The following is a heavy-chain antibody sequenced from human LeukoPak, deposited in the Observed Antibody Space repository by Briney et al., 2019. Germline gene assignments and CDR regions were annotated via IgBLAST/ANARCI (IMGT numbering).Heavy chain of an antibody. Sequence: SETLSLTCTVSGYSITSGNHWGWIRQPPGKGLEWIGSVYYNGNTFYSPSLKSRVTISVDTSKNQFSLKLSSVTAADTAVYYCARVNSAVGATPGRYYFDYWGQGTLVTVSS. CDR1: GYSITSGNH. CDR3: ARVNSAVGATPGRYYFDY. D-gene: IGHD1-26*01. J-gene: IGHJ4*02. CDR2: VYYNGNT. V-gene: IGHV4-38-2*02.